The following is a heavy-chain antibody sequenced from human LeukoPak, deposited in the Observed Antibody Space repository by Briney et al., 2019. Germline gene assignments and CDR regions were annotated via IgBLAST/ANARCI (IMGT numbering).Heavy chain of an antibody. Sequence: ASVNVSCKASGYTFTGYYMHWVRQAPGQGLEWMGWINPNSGGTNYAQKFQGRVTMTRDTSISTAYMELSRLRSDDTAVYYCAREMTYYYGSGVDFWGQGTLVTVSS. D-gene: IGHD3-10*01. V-gene: IGHV1-2*02. J-gene: IGHJ4*02. CDR1: GYTFTGYY. CDR2: INPNSGGT. CDR3: AREMTYYYGSGVDF.